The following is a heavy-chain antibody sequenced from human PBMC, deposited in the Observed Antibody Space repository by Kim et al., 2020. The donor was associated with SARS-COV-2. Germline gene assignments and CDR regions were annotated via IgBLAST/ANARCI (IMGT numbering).Heavy chain of an antibody. Sequence: ASVKVSCKASGYTFTTYALNWVRQAPGQDLEWMGWISTTRGNTKYAQKFQDRVTLTKDTSTSTAYMELRGLTSDDTAVYFCAIDCDYRFALWGQGTLVTVSS. CDR1: GYTFTTYA. CDR3: AIDCDYRFAL. J-gene: IGHJ4*02. D-gene: IGHD3-16*02. CDR2: ISTTRGNT. V-gene: IGHV1-18*01.